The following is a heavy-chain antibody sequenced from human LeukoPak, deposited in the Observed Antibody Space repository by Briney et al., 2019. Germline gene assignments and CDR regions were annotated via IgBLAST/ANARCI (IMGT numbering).Heavy chain of an antibody. V-gene: IGHV3-33*01. CDR1: GFTFSSYG. D-gene: IGHD3-22*01. Sequence: SGGSLRLSCAASGFTFSSYGMHWVRQAPGKGLEWEAVIWYDGSNKYYADSVKGRFTISRDNSKNTLYVQMNSLRAEDTAVYYCARGKYYYDSSGYYYGDLLYYFDYWGQGTLVTVSP. J-gene: IGHJ4*02. CDR2: IWYDGSNK. CDR3: ARGKYYYDSSGYYYGDLLYYFDY.